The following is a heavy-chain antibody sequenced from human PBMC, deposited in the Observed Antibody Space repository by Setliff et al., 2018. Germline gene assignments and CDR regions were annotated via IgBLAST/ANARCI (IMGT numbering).Heavy chain of an antibody. CDR3: ARSPSSGAYWNPRPFYSDY. V-gene: IGHV4-61*09. Sequence: SETLSLTCSVSGASTTSGGFYWTWIRQPAGKGLEWIGHISPSGSTTYNPSVKSRVTISLDTSKNHFSLKLDSVTAADTALYYCARSPSSGAYWNPRPFYSDYWARGTLVTV. D-gene: IGHD1-26*01. CDR2: ISPSGST. CDR1: GASTTSGGFY. J-gene: IGHJ4*02.